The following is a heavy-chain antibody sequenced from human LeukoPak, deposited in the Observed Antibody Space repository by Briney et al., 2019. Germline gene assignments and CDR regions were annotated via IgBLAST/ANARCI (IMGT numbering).Heavy chain of an antibody. CDR3: ATANRGWLQLPY. CDR2: IYYTGST. Sequence: SETLSLTCTVSGGAISSYFWSWIRQPPGKRLEWIGYIYYTGSTNYNPSLKSRVTISVDTSKNQFSLKLSSVTAADTAVYYCATANRGWLQLPYWGQGTLVTVSS. J-gene: IGHJ4*02. D-gene: IGHD5-24*01. CDR1: GGAISSYF. V-gene: IGHV4-59*01.